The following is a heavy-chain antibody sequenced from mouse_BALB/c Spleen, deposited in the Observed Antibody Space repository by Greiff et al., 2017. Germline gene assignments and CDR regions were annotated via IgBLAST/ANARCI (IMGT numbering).Heavy chain of an antibody. D-gene: IGHD2-4*01. CDR1: GFTFSSYA. Sequence: EVMLVESGGGLVKPGGSLKLSCAASGFTFSSYAMSWVRQSPEKRLEWVAEISSGGSYTYYPDTVTGRFTISRDNAKNTLYLEMSSLRSEDTAMYYCARDQGITTGGPWFAYWGQGTLVTVSA. J-gene: IGHJ3*01. V-gene: IGHV5-9-4*01. CDR2: ISSGGSYT. CDR3: ARDQGITTGGPWFAY.